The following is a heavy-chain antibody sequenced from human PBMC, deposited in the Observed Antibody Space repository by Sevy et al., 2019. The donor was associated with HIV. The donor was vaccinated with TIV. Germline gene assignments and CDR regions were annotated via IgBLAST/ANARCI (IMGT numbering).Heavy chain of an antibody. CDR2: MNQDGTER. CDR3: VREGLGGFSYSLDC. J-gene: IGHJ4*02. Sequence: GGSLRLSGAASGFSFSTYWMTWVRQAPGKGLEWVATMNQDGTERDYVDSVKGRCTISRDNTKTSLFLQMNSLSAEDTGVYYCVREGLGGFSYSLDCWGQGTLVTVSS. CDR1: GFSFSTYW. V-gene: IGHV3-7*01. D-gene: IGHD3-16*01.